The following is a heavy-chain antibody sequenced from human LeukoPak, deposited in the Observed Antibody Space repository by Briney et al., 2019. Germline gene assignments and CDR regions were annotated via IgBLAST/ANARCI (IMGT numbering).Heavy chain of an antibody. D-gene: IGHD1-14*01. CDR2: ITADGSKN. J-gene: IGHJ4*02. CDR1: GVTFSTDC. V-gene: IGHV3-74*01. Sequence: GGSVRLSCAASGVTFSTDCIYWVRHAPEQGLVWVARITADGSKNYADSVKDRITISRDNAKNTLYLQMNSLRVEDTAMYYCVRGGVEPYWGQGTLVTVSS. CDR3: VRGGVEPY.